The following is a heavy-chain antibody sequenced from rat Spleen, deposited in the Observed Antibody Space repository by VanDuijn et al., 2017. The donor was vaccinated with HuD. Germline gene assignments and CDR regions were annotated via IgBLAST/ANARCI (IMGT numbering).Heavy chain of an antibody. Sequence: QVQLKESGPGLVQPSQTLSLTCTVSGFSLTSYHVSWVRQPPGKGLEWMGVIWTSGSTSYNSLLKSRLSISRDTSKSQVFLKMNSLQTEDTATYYCARVGYSSYVRYFDYWGHGVMVTVSS. CDR1: GFSLTSYH. CDR3: ARVGYSSYVRYFDY. V-gene: IGHV2-43*01. CDR2: IWTSGST. D-gene: IGHD1-2*01. J-gene: IGHJ2*01.